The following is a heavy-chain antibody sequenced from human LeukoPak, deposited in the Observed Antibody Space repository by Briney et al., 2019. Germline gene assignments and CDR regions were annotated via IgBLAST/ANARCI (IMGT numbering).Heavy chain of an antibody. V-gene: IGHV1-18*01. CDR3: ASPKSRDHGWVDFDY. CDR1: GYTFTSYG. Sequence: ASVKVSCKASGYTFTSYGISWVRQAPRQGLEWMGWISAYNGNANFARKLQGRVTMTTDTSTSTAYMELRSLRSDDTAVYYCASPKSRDHGWVDFDYWGQGTLVTVSS. D-gene: IGHD2-15*01. CDR2: ISAYNGNA. J-gene: IGHJ4*02.